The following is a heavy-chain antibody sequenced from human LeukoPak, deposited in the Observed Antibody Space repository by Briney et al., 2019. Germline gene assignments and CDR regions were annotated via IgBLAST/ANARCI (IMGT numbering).Heavy chain of an antibody. CDR2: ISGYKGNT. CDR1: GGTFSSYT. J-gene: IGHJ4*02. D-gene: IGHD5-24*01. V-gene: IGHV1-18*01. CDR3: ARDHVPRGDGYNYYEY. Sequence: ASVKVSCKASGGTFSSYTISWVRQAPGQGLEWMGWISGYKGNTIYDQKLQGRVTMTTDTSTSTAYMDLRSLRPDDTAAYYCARDHVPRGDGYNYYEYWGQGTLVTVPS.